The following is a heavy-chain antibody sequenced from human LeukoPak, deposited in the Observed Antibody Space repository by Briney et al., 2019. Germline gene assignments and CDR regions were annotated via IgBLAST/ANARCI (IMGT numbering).Heavy chain of an antibody. J-gene: IGHJ4*02. D-gene: IGHD4-17*01. CDR1: GGSISSSSYY. V-gene: IGHV4-39*01. CDR3: ARSGYGDGDYFDY. Sequence: SETLSLTCTVSGGSISSSSYYWGWIRQPPGKGLEWIGSIYYSGSTYYNPSLKSRVTISVDTSKNQFSLKLSSVTAADSAVYYCARSGYGDGDYFDYWGQGTLVTVSS. CDR2: IYYSGST.